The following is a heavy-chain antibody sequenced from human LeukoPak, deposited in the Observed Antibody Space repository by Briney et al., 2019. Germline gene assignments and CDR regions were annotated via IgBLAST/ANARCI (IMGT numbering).Heavy chain of an antibody. D-gene: IGHD2-15*01. Sequence: GGSLRLSCAASGFTLNSYPMHWVRQAPGKGLEWVAVISYDGSNKYYVDSVKGRFTISRDTSKNTLYLQMNSLRAEDTAVYYCARVLVYWGQGTLVTVSS. CDR2: ISYDGSNK. J-gene: IGHJ4*02. V-gene: IGHV3-30*04. CDR1: GFTLNSYP. CDR3: ARVLVY.